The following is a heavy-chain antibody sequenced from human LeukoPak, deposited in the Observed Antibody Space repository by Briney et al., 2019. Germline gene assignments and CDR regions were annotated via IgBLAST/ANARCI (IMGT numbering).Heavy chain of an antibody. J-gene: IGHJ4*02. V-gene: IGHV3-23*01. Sequence: GGSLRLSCAASGFTFSSYAMSWVRQAPGKGLEWVSAISGSGGSTYYADSVKGRFTISRDNSKNSLYLQISSLRAEDSAIYYCAREPNFDDHAFDYWGQGTLVTVSS. D-gene: IGHD3-9*01. CDR3: AREPNFDDHAFDY. CDR1: GFTFSSYA. CDR2: ISGSGGST.